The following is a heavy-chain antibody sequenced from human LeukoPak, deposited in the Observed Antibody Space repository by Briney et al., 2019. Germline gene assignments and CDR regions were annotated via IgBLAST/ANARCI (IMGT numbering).Heavy chain of an antibody. J-gene: IGHJ5*02. CDR1: GGSISSYY. V-gene: IGHV4-4*07. Sequence: SETLSLTCTVSGGSISSYYWSWIRQPAGKGLEWIGRIYTSGSTNYNPSLKSRVTISIDTSKNQFSLKLTSVTAADTAVYFCARESFSGTYRTKVNWFDPWGQGTLVTVSS. CDR2: IYTSGST. D-gene: IGHD1-26*01. CDR3: ARESFSGTYRTKVNWFDP.